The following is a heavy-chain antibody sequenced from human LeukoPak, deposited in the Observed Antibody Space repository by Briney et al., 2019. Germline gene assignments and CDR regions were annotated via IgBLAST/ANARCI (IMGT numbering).Heavy chain of an antibody. J-gene: IGHJ3*02. CDR3: ASKLDIVVVQAVSGDDAFDI. CDR1: GYAFTSYG. CDR2: ISAYNGNT. D-gene: IGHD2-2*03. Sequence: ASVKVSFKASGYAFTSYGISWLRQAPGQPLEWMGWISAYNGNTNYAQKLQGRVTMTTDTSTSTAYMELRSLRSDDAAVYYCASKLDIVVVQAVSGDDAFDIWGQGTMVTVSS. V-gene: IGHV1-18*01.